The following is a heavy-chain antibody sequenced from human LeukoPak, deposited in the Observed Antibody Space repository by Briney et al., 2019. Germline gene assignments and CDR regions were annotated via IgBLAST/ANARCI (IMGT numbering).Heavy chain of an antibody. CDR1: GGSISSYY. V-gene: IGHV4-59*01. CDR3: ARGDYGDYVDY. J-gene: IGHJ4*02. D-gene: IGHD4-17*01. CDR2: IYYSGST. Sequence: PSETLSLTCTVSGGSISSYYWSWLRQPPGKGLEWIGYIYYSGSTNYNPSLKSRVTISVDTSKNQFSLTLSSVTAADTAVYYCARGDYGDYVDYWGQGTLVTVSS.